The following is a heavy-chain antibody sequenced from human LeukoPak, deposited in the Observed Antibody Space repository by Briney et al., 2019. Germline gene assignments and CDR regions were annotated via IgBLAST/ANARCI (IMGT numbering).Heavy chain of an antibody. CDR3: ARANDFWSGYTLN. CDR2: INPNSGGT. Sequence: ASVKVSCKASGYTFTGYYIHWVRQAPGQGLEWMGWINPNSGGTNYAQKFQGRVTMTRDTSISTAYMEPSRLRSDDTAVYYCARANDFWSGYTLNWGQGTLVIVSS. CDR1: GYTFTGYY. V-gene: IGHV1-2*02. J-gene: IGHJ4*02. D-gene: IGHD3-3*01.